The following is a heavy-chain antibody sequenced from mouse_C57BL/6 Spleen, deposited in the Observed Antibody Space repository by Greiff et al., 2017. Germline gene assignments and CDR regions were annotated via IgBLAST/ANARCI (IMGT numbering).Heavy chain of an antibody. D-gene: IGHD1-1*01. J-gene: IGHJ2*01. V-gene: IGHV3-6*01. CDR2: ISYDGSN. Sequence: EVQRVESGPGLVKPSQSLSLTCSVTGYSITSGYYWNWIRQFPGNKLEWMGYISYDGSNNYKPSLKNRISITRDTSTNQFFLKLNSVTTEDTATYYGARGDYYGSRGFDYWGQGTTLTVSS. CDR3: ARGDYYGSRGFDY. CDR1: GYSITSGYY.